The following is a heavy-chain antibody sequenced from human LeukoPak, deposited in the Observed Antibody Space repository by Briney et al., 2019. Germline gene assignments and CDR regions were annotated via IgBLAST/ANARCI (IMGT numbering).Heavy chain of an antibody. V-gene: IGHV4-39*07. CDR1: GASITTTLYY. Sequence: PSETLSLTCTVSGASITTTLYYWVWARQSPGKGLEWIGSFYYGGITYYHPSLKSRVTVSVDTSRSQFSLKLISVTAADTAVYYCARAGRDGYSPASDSFDIWGQGTMVTVSS. J-gene: IGHJ3*02. CDR3: ARAGRDGYSPASDSFDI. CDR2: FYYGGIT. D-gene: IGHD5-24*01.